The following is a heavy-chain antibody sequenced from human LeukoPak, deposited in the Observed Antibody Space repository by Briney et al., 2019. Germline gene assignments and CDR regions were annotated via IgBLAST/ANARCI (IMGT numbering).Heavy chain of an antibody. CDR2: INHSGST. CDR1: GFMFDDYG. D-gene: IGHD3-22*01. V-gene: IGHV4-34*01. Sequence: GSLRLSCAASGFMFDDYGMSWVRQAPGKGLEWIGEINHSGSTDYSPSLKSRVTISVDTSKNQFSLKLSSVTAADTAVYYCASCLSYYYDTSGHQVRDAFDIWGQGTMVTVSS. CDR3: ASCLSYYYDTSGHQVRDAFDI. J-gene: IGHJ3*02.